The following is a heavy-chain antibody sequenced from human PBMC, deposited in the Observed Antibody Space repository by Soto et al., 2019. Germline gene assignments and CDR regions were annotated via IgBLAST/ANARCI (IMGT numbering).Heavy chain of an antibody. CDR2: IYWDDDK. Sequence: QITLKESGPTLVKPTQTLTLTCTFSGFSLTTSGVGVGWIRKPPGKALEWLALIYWDDDKRYSPSLKSRLTITKDTSKKQVVLTMTNMDPVDTGTYYCAHRRSFDCFDYWGQGTLVTVSS. J-gene: IGHJ4*02. V-gene: IGHV2-5*02. D-gene: IGHD3-9*01. CDR3: AHRRSFDCFDY. CDR1: GFSLTTSGVG.